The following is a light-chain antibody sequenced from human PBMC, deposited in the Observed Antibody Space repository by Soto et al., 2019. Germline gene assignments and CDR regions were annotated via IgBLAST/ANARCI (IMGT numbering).Light chain of an antibody. CDR2: DVN. Sequence: QSVLTQPASVSGSPGQSITISCTGTASDVGGYNYVAWYQQHPGKVPKLMMYDVNNRPSGVSYRFSGSKSGNTASLTISGLQAEDEGDYYCSSSTSSTTLVFGGGTKVTVL. CDR3: SSSTSSTTLV. V-gene: IGLV2-14*01. CDR1: ASDVGGYNY. J-gene: IGLJ2*01.